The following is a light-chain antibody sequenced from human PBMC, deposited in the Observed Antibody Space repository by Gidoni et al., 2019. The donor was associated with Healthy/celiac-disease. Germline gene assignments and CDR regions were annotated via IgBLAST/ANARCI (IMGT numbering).Light chain of an antibody. CDR2: WAS. J-gene: IGKJ5*01. V-gene: IGKV4-1*01. CDR3: QQYYSTPIT. CDR1: QSVLYSSNNKNY. Sequence: DIVMTQSPDSLAVSLGESATINCKSSQSVLYSSNNKNYLAWYQQKPGQPPKLLIYWASTRESVVPDRFSGSGSGTDFTLTISSLQAEDVAVYYCQQYYSTPITFGQGTRLEIK.